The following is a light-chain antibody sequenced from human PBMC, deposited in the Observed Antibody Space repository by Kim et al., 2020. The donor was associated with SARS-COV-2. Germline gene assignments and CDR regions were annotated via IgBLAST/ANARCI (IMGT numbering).Light chain of an antibody. J-gene: IGKJ1*01. CDR2: CAS. Sequence: DIQLTHSPPFLSASVGDRVTITCRASQGISTYLAWYQQIPGKAPKLLIYCASTLQSGVPSRFSGSGSGTEFTLTISNLQPEDFAIYYCQQLNSYPWTFGQGTKVDIK. V-gene: IGKV1-9*01. CDR1: QGISTY. CDR3: QQLNSYPWT.